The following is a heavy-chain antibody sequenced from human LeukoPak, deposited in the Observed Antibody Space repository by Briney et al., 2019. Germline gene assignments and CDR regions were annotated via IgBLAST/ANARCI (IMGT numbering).Heavy chain of an antibody. CDR1: GGSFSGYY. J-gene: IGHJ2*01. CDR2: INHSGST. Sequence: SETLSLTCAVYGGSFSGYYWSWIRQPPGKGLEWIGEINHSGSTNYNPSLKSRVTISVDRSKNQFSLKLSSVTAADTAVYYCARAPNYYDSSGYPYWYFDLWGRGTLVTVSS. V-gene: IGHV4-34*01. CDR3: ARAPNYYDSSGYPYWYFDL. D-gene: IGHD3-22*01.